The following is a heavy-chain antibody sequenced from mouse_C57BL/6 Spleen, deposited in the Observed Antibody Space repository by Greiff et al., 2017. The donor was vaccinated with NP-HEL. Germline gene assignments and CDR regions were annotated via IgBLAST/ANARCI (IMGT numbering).Heavy chain of an antibody. D-gene: IGHD2-4*01. CDR3: ARCDDYDERDYAMDY. J-gene: IGHJ4*01. V-gene: IGHV1-58*01. CDR2: IYIGNGYT. CDR1: GYTFTSYG. Sequence: EVKLQQSGAELVRPGSSVKMSCKTSGYTFTSYGINWVKQRPGQGLEWIGYIYIGNGYTEYNEKFKGKATLTSDTSSSTAYMQLSSLTSEESAIYFCARCDDYDERDYAMDYWGQGTSVTVSS.